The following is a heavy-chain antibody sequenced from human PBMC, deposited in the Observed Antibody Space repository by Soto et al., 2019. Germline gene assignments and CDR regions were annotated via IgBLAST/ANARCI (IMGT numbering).Heavy chain of an antibody. CDR2: ISGSGGST. V-gene: IGHV3-23*01. CDR3: AKYRRNNWNDGTEIDY. D-gene: IGHD1-20*01. CDR1: GFTFSSYW. Sequence: GGSLRLSCAASGFTFSSYWMHWVRQAPGKGLEWVSAISGSGGSTYYEDSVKGRFTISRDNSKNTLYLQMNSLRAEDTAVYYCAKYRRNNWNDGTEIDYWGQGTLVTVSS. J-gene: IGHJ4*02.